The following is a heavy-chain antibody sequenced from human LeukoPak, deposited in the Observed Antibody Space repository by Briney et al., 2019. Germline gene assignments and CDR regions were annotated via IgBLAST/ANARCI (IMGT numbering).Heavy chain of an antibody. Sequence: PSETLPLTCTVSGGSISSYYWSWIRQPPGKGLEWIGYIYYSGSTNYNPSLKSRVTISVDSSKNQFSLKLNSVTAADTAVYYCARASSSGWYAFDYWGQGTLVTVSS. J-gene: IGHJ4*02. D-gene: IGHD6-19*01. CDR2: IYYSGST. CDR1: GGSISSYY. CDR3: ARASSSGWYAFDY. V-gene: IGHV4-59*01.